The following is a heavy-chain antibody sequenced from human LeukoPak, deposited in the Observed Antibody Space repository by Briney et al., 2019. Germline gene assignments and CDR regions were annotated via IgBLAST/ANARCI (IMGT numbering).Heavy chain of an antibody. D-gene: IGHD3-3*01. J-gene: IGHJ6*02. Sequence: ASVKVSCKASGYKFTDYYIHWVRQVPGQGLEWMGIIDPTGGRTAYAQSFQGRVIVTRDTSTRTVYMELSSLRSEDTAVYYCARGAIFGVTTRGYGMDVWGQGTTVTVSS. V-gene: IGHV1-46*01. CDR3: ARGAIFGVTTRGYGMDV. CDR1: GYKFTDYY. CDR2: IDPTGGRT.